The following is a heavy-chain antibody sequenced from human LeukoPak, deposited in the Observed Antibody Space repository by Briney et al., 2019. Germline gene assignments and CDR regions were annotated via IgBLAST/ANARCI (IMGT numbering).Heavy chain of an antibody. CDR1: GYTFIGYY. J-gene: IGHJ4*02. V-gene: IGHV1-2*02. CDR3: ASGSSSSLDDFDS. D-gene: IGHD6-6*01. Sequence: GASVKVSCKGSGYTFIGYYMHWVRQAPGQGLEWMGWINPNSGGTNNAQKFQGRVTMTRDTSISTAYMELSSLRSDDTAVYYCASGSSSSLDDFDSWGQGTLVTVSS. CDR2: INPNSGGT.